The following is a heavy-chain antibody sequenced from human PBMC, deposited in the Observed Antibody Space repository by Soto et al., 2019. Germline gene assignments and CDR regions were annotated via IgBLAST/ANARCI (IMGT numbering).Heavy chain of an antibody. V-gene: IGHV1-8*01. CDR3: AIERAVAGFDY. D-gene: IGHD6-19*01. Sequence: QVQLLQSGAEVKKPGASVKVSCKASGYTFTSYDINWVRQATGQGLEWMGWMNPNSGNTGYAHKFQGRVTMTRNTSISTASMELSSLRSEYTAVYYCAIERAVAGFDYWGQGTLVTVS. CDR2: MNPNSGNT. J-gene: IGHJ4*02. CDR1: GYTFTSYD.